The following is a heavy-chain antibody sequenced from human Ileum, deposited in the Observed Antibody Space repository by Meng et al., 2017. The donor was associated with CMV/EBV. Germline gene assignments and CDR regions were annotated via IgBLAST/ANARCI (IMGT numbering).Heavy chain of an antibody. D-gene: IGHD6-13*01. Sequence: GESLKISCAASGFTFSSYEMNWVRQAPGKGPECVAYINSKSDAIYYADSVKGRFTISRDNAKNSLYLQMNSLRDEDTAIYYCARARGTASGMNWFDPWGQGTRVTVSS. V-gene: IGHV3-48*03. CDR3: ARARGTASGMNWFDP. CDR2: INSKSDAI. CDR1: GFTFSSYE. J-gene: IGHJ5*02.